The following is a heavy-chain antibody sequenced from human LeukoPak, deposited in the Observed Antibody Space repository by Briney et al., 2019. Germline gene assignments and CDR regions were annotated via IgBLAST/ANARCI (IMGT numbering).Heavy chain of an antibody. V-gene: IGHV3-53*05. CDR3: ARGNPTDGSGPLAPFAW. D-gene: IGHD3-10*01. CDR2: IYSGGST. CDR1: GFTVSSNY. Sequence: GGSLRLSCAASGFTVSSNYMSWVRQAPGKGLEWVSVIYSGGSTYYADSVKGRFTISRDNSKNTLYLQMNSLRAEDTAVYYCARGNPTDGSGPLAPFAWWGQGTLVTVSS. J-gene: IGHJ4*02.